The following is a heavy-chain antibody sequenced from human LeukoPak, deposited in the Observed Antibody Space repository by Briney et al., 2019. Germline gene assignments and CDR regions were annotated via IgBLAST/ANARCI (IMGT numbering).Heavy chain of an antibody. V-gene: IGHV4-31*03. D-gene: IGHD6-13*01. CDR2: IYYSGST. Sequence: PSETLSLTRTVSSGSISSGGYYWSWIRQHPGKGLEWIGYIYYSGSTYYNPSLKSRVTISVDTSKNQFSLKLSSVTAADTAVYYCATVVWFGAAAGQLNWFDPWGQGTLVTVSS. J-gene: IGHJ5*02. CDR1: SGSISSGGYY. CDR3: ATVVWFGAAAGQLNWFDP.